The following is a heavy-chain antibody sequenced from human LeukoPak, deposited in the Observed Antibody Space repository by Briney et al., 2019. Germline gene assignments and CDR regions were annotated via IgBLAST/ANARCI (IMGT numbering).Heavy chain of an antibody. CDR1: GYTFTSYA. CDR2: INAGNGNT. V-gene: IGHV1-3*01. CDR3: ASSPRGSAILTGETEI. Sequence: ASVKVSCTASGYTFTSYAMHWVRQAPGQRLEWMGWINAGNGNTKYSQKFQGRVTITSDTSASTAYMELSSLSSEDTAVYYCASSPRGSAILTGETEIWGQGTLVTVSS. J-gene: IGHJ4*02. D-gene: IGHD3-9*01.